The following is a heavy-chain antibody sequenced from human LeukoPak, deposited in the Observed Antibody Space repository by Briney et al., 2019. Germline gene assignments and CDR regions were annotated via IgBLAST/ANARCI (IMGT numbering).Heavy chain of an antibody. V-gene: IGHV4-59*06. CDR2: IYYSGST. D-gene: IGHD2-2*01. Sequence: KPSETLSLTCSVSGESFIDYYWAWIRQPPGKGLEWIGYIYYSGSTYYNPSLKSRVTISVDTSKNQFSLKLSSVTAADTAVYYCARVGGRVSRRPDLWGRGTLVTVSS. CDR1: GESFIDYY. J-gene: IGHJ2*01. CDR3: ARVGGRVSRRPDL.